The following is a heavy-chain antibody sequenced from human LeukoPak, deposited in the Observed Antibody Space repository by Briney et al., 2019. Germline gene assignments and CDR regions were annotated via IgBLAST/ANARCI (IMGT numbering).Heavy chain of an antibody. V-gene: IGHV3-21*01. J-gene: IGHJ4*02. D-gene: IGHD6-6*01. CDR1: GFTFSSYN. Sequence: GGSLRLSCAASGFTFSSYNVNWVRQAPGKGLEWVSSISSSGRYTYNADSVKGRFTISRDNAQNSLFLQMNSLRAEDTAVYYCARARIAARPDFDYWGQGTLVTVSS. CDR3: ARARIAARPDFDY. CDR2: ISSSGRYT.